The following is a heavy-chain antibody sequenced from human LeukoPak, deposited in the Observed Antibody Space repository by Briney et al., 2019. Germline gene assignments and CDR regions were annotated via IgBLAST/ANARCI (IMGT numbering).Heavy chain of an antibody. V-gene: IGHV1-69*04. CDR1: GGTFSSYA. J-gene: IGHJ3*02. CDR3: ARDLGYYYGSGSYTDAFDI. D-gene: IGHD3-10*01. CDR2: IIPILGIA. Sequence: GASVKVSCKASGGTFSSYAISWVRQAPGQGLEWMGRIIPILGIANYAQKFQGRVTITADKSTSTAYMELSSLRSEDTAVYYCARDLGYYYGSGSYTDAFDIWGQGTMVTVSS.